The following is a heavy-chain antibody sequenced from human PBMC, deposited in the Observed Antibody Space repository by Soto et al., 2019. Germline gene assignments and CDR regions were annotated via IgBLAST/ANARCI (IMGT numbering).Heavy chain of an antibody. CDR3: ASSYGSGYRAFDY. CDR2: INPILSMS. V-gene: IGHV1-69*02. CDR1: GDTFTFYS. D-gene: IGHD3-10*01. Sequence: QVQLVQSGAEVKKPGSSVRVSCKASGDTFTFYSINWVRQAPGLGLEWMGRINPILSMSNYAQRFQGRVTMTADKSTSTGDMELSSLRSEDTAMYYCASSYGSGYRAFDYWGQGALGTVSS. J-gene: IGHJ4*02.